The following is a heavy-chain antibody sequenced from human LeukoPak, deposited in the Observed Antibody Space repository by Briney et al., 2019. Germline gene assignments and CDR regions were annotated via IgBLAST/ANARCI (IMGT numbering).Heavy chain of an antibody. D-gene: IGHD3-10*01. Sequence: SETLSLTCTVSSDPISSSSYYWGWIRQPPAKGLEWIGSIYHSGKTYYNTSLKNRVTISVETSKNQFSLRLRSVTAADTAVYYCARLHVYYYGWFDPWGQGTLVTVSS. CDR1: SDPISSSSYY. CDR3: ARLHVYYYGWFDP. CDR2: IYHSGKT. J-gene: IGHJ5*02. V-gene: IGHV4-39*01.